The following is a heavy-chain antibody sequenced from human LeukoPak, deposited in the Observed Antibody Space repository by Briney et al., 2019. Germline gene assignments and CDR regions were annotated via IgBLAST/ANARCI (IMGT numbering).Heavy chain of an antibody. CDR2: FYYSVSA. CDR3: ARHRIIRDIVTGDYFDY. D-gene: IGHD3-9*01. CDR1: GDSISSSTYY. Sequence: SETLSLTCTVSGDSISSSTYYWAWIRQPPGKGLEWIGTFYYSVSAYYNPSLKSRVTMSVDTSKNQFSLKLRAVTAADTAVYYCARHRIIRDIVTGDYFDYWGQGTLVTVSS. J-gene: IGHJ4*02. V-gene: IGHV4-39*01.